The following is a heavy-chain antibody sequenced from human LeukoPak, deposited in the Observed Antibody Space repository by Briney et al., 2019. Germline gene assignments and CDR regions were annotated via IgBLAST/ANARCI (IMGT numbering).Heavy chain of an antibody. V-gene: IGHV3-11*01. CDR1: GFTFSNAW. J-gene: IGHJ4*02. CDR2: ISSSGSTI. CDR3: ARGTARVGATNDY. Sequence: GGSLRLSCAASGFTFSNAWMSWVRQAPGKGLEWVSYISSSGSTIYYADSVKGRFTISRDNAKNSLYLQMNSLRAEDTAVYYCARGTARVGATNDYWGQGTLVTVSS. D-gene: IGHD1-26*01.